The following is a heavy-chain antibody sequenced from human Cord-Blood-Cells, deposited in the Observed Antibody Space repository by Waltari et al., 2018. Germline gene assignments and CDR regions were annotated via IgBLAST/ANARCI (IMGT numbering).Heavy chain of an antibody. CDR2: INHSGST. CDR3: ASAMVRGVGHAFDI. D-gene: IGHD3-10*01. J-gene: IGHJ3*02. V-gene: IGHV4-34*01. Sequence: QVQLQQWGAGLLKPSETLSLTCAVVGGSFRGSYWRWLRQPPGKGLEWIGEINHSGSTNYNPSLKSRVTISVDTSKNQFSLKLSSVTAADTAVYYCASAMVRGVGHAFDIWGQGTMVTVSS. CDR1: GGSFRGSY.